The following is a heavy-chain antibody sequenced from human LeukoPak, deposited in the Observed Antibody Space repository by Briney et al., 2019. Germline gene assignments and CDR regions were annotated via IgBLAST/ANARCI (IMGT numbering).Heavy chain of an antibody. CDR2: ISYSGGMI. CDR3: ARVGPTRYYYYMDV. CDR1: GFDFTGYC. J-gene: IGHJ6*03. Sequence: GGSLRLSCAASGFDFTGYCMHWVRQAPGKGLEWVSYISYSGGMIYYADSVKGRFTISRDNAKTSLYLQMDSLRDEDTAVYYCARVGPTRYYYYMDVWGKGTTVTVSS. V-gene: IGHV3-48*02.